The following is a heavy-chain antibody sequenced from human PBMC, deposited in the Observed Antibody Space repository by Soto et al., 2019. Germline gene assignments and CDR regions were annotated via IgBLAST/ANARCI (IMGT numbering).Heavy chain of an antibody. CDR3: ARGIATGQLDP. J-gene: IGHJ5*02. D-gene: IGHD2-15*01. Sequence: ASVKVSCKASGYTFTRYTMKWVRQAPGQRLEWMGWINPDSGNTKSSQKFQDRVIITRDTSASTAYMDLSSLRSEDTAVYYCARGIATGQLDPWGQGTMVTVYS. V-gene: IGHV1-3*01. CDR2: INPDSGNT. CDR1: GYTFTRYT.